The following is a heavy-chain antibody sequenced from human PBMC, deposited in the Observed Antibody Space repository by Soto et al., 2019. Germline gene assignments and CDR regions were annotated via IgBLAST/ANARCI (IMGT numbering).Heavy chain of an antibody. V-gene: IGHV3-30-3*01. CDR1: GFTFSSYA. D-gene: IGHD3-16*01. CDR3: ASSIYTNNWFDH. CDR2: ISYDGSNK. J-gene: IGHJ5*02. Sequence: GGSLRLSCAASGFTFSSYAMHWVRQAPGKGLEWVAVISYDGSNKYYADSVKGRFTISRDNSKNTLYLQMNSLRAEDTAVYYCASSIYTNNWFDHWGQGTLVTVS.